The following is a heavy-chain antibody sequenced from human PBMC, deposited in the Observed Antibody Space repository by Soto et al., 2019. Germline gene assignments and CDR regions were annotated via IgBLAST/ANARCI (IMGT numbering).Heavy chain of an antibody. CDR2: VTPYGRS. V-gene: IGHV4-34*01. CDR1: CGSFSSYF. J-gene: IGHJ3*02. Sequence: SETLSLTCAVYCGSFSSYFWNWVRQPPGKGLEWIGEVTPYGRSNYNPSLKSRVTISKDTSKNHFSLEVISVTAADTAVYYCTTSGRSWPDSFDIWAQGAMVTVSS. CDR3: TTSGRSWPDSFDI. D-gene: IGHD3-10*01.